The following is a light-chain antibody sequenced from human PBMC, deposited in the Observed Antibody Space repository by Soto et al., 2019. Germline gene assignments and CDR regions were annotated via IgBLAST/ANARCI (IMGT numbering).Light chain of an antibody. V-gene: IGKV3-11*01. CDR2: DAS. CDR1: QSVSSY. CDR3: QQRSNWPGT. Sequence: EIVLTQSPATLSLSPGERATLSCRASQSVSSYLAWYQQKPGQAPRLLIYDASNRATGIPARFSGSGSRTDFTLTISSLEPEDFAVYYCQQRSNWPGTFGQGTKVEIK. J-gene: IGKJ1*01.